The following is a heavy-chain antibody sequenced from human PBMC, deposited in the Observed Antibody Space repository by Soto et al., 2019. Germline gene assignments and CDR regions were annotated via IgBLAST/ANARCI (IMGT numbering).Heavy chain of an antibody. D-gene: IGHD3-3*01. V-gene: IGHV4-39*01. J-gene: IGHJ6*03. Sequence: SETLSLTCTVSGGSISSSSYYWGWIRQPPGKGLEWIGSIYYSGSTYYNPSLKSRVTISVDTSKNQFSLKLSSVTAADTAVYYCARGRDFWSGYGSMDVWGKGTTVTVSS. CDR2: IYYSGST. CDR1: GGSISSSSYY. CDR3: ARGRDFWSGYGSMDV.